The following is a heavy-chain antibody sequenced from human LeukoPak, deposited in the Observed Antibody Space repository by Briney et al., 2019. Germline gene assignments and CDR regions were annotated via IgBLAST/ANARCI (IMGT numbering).Heavy chain of an antibody. Sequence: ASVKVSCKASGYTFTSYDINWVRQATGQGLEWMGWMNPNSGNTGYAQKFQGRVTITRNTSISTAYMELSSLRSDDTAVYYCARTLVFYYDSSGYSCWFDPWGQGTLVTVSS. CDR3: ARTLVFYYDSSGYSCWFDP. CDR2: MNPNSGNT. J-gene: IGHJ5*02. V-gene: IGHV1-8*03. D-gene: IGHD3-22*01. CDR1: GYTFTSYD.